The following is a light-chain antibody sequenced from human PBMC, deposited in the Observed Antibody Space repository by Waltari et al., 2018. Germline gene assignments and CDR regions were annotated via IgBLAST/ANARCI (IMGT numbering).Light chain of an antibody. Sequence: DIQMTQSPSTLSDSVGDRVTITCRASQTISSKLAWFQQKPGKAPKLLIYKASNLERGVPSRFSGSGSGTEFTLTISGLQPDDFATYYCQQYKHYSETFGQGTKVEIK. CDR2: KAS. V-gene: IGKV1-5*03. CDR1: QTISSK. J-gene: IGKJ1*01. CDR3: QQYKHYSET.